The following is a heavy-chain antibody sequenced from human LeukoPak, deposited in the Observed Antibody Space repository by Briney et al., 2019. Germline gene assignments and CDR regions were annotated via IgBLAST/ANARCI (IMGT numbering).Heavy chain of an antibody. CDR1: GFTFDDYA. V-gene: IGHV3-43D*03. Sequence: GGSLRLSCAASGFTFDDYAMHWVRQAPGKGLEWVSLISWDGGSTYYADSVKGRFTISRDNSKNSLYLQMSSLRAEDTALYYCAKDLGSYSSGYDYWGQGTLVTVSS. CDR3: AKDLGSYSSGYDY. D-gene: IGHD3-22*01. J-gene: IGHJ4*02. CDR2: ISWDGGST.